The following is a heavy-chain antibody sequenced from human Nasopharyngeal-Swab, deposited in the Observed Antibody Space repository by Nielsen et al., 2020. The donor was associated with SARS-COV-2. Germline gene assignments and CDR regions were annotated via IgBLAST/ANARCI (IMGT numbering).Heavy chain of an antibody. CDR3: ARDPGGAYSNPFDY. J-gene: IGHJ4*02. CDR2: ISYDGSNK. CDR1: GFTFSSYA. Sequence: GESLKISCAASGFTFSSYAMHWVRQAPGKGLEWVAVISYDGSNKYYADSVKGRFTISRDNAKNSLYLQMNSLRGEDTAVYYCARDPGGAYSNPFDYWGQGTLVTVSS. V-gene: IGHV3-30*04. D-gene: IGHD2-15*01.